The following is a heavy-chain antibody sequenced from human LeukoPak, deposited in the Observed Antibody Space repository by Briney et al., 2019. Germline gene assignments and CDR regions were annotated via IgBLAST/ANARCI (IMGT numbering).Heavy chain of an antibody. CDR2: IYTSGST. CDR1: GGSISSSSYY. J-gene: IGHJ4*02. V-gene: IGHV4-61*02. Sequence: PSETLSLTCTVSGGSISSSSYYWSWIRQPAGKGLEWIGRIYTSGSTNYNPSLKSRVTMSVDTSKNQFSLKLSSVTAADTAVYYCARERKYCGGDCHPFDYWGQGTLVTVSS. CDR3: ARERKYCGGDCHPFDY. D-gene: IGHD2-21*01.